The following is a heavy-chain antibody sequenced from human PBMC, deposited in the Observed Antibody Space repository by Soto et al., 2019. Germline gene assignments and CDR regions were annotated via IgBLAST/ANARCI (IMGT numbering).Heavy chain of an antibody. Sequence: EVQLVESGGGLVQPGRSLRLSCAASGFTFDDYAMHWVRQAPGKGPEWVSGITWNSGSRGYAESVKGRFTISRDNAKNALYLQMNSLRTEDTALYYCAKSKAHLEILKTTVTTFWGPFHIWGQGTMVTVSS. CDR3: AKSKAHLEILKTTVTTFWGPFHI. V-gene: IGHV3-9*01. CDR1: GFTFDDYA. J-gene: IGHJ3*02. CDR2: ITWNSGSR. D-gene: IGHD4-17*01.